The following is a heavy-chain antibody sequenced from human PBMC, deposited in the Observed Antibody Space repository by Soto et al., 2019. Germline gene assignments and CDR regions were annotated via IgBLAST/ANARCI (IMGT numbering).Heavy chain of an antibody. CDR1: GFSFRSYA. Sequence: QVQLVESGGGVVQPGRSLRLSCAASGFSFRSYAMHWVRQAPGKGLEWVAVMSYDGSDKDYADSVKGRFTISRDNSKNPLYLQMSSLRAEDTAVYSCARARLDTPALEYWGQGTLVTVSS. CDR3: ARARLDTPALEY. J-gene: IGHJ4*02. CDR2: MSYDGSDK. V-gene: IGHV3-30-3*01. D-gene: IGHD2-2*01.